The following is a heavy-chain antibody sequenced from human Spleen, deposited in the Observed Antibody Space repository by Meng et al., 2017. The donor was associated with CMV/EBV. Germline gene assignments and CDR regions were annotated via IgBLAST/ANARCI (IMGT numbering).Heavy chain of an antibody. J-gene: IGHJ5*02. V-gene: IGHV4-34*01. D-gene: IGHD3-22*01. CDR1: GRSFSGSY. CDR3: ARFGLYDTSGYSLDP. Sequence: VYGRSFSGSYWNWLRQPPGKGLAWIGEIHHSGSTNYIPSLKSRVTISVDTSKNQFSLKLTSVTAADTAVYYCARFGLYDTSGYSLDPWGQGTLVTVSS. CDR2: IHHSGST.